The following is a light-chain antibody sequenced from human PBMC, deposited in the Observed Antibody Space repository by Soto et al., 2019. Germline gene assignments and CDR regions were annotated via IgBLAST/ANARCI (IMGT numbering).Light chain of an antibody. CDR2: GAS. V-gene: IGKV4-1*01. CDR1: QSVLYSSDNKNY. J-gene: IGKJ1*01. Sequence: SVMTQSPDSLAVSLGESATISCKSSQSVLYSSDNKNYLAWYQQKPGQAPRLLIYGASSRAPGIPDRFSGSGSETDFTLTITRLESEDFAVYSCHQYGSSPWTFGQGTKVDIK. CDR3: HQYGSSPWT.